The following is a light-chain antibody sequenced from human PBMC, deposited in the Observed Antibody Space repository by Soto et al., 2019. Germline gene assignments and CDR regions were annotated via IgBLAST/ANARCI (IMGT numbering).Light chain of an antibody. CDR3: SSYTVSTDVV. Sequence: QSVPTQPASRSGSPGQSVPNPCYGNTSDFVNYNYVSWYQHHPGKAPQLILFEVSNRPSGVSSRFSGSKSGNTASLIISGLQAEDEADYYCSSYTVSTDVVFGGGTKVTVL. V-gene: IGLV2-14*01. J-gene: IGLJ2*01. CDR1: TSDFVNYNY. CDR2: EVS.